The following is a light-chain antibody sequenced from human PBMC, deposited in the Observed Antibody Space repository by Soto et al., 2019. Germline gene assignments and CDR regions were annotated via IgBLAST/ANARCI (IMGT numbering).Light chain of an antibody. CDR1: QSFLYSSNNKNY. CDR2: WAS. CDR3: QQYYSTPLT. V-gene: IGKV4-1*01. J-gene: IGKJ4*01. Sequence: DIVMTQSPDSLSVALAESATINCKSSQSFLYSSNNKNYLAWYQQKPGQPPKLLIYWASTRESGVPDRFSGSGSGTDFTLTIRSLQAEDVAVYYCQQYYSTPLTFGGGTKVDI.